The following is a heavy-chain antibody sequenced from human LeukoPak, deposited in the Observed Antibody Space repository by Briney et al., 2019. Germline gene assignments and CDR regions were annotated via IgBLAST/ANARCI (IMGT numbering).Heavy chain of an antibody. D-gene: IGHD4-17*01. CDR2: ISWNSGSI. V-gene: IGHV3-9*01. Sequence: PGGSLRLSCAASGFTFDDYAMHWVRQAPGKGLEWVSGISWNSGSIGYADSVKGRFTISRDNAKNSLYLQMNSLRAEDTALYYCAKGLGDYVFTFDYWGQGTLVTVSS. CDR1: GFTFDDYA. CDR3: AKGLGDYVFTFDY. J-gene: IGHJ4*02.